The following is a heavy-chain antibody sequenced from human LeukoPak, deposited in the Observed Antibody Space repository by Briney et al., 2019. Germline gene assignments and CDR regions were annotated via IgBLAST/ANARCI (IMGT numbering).Heavy chain of an antibody. J-gene: IGHJ4*02. Sequence: PGGSLRLSCAASGFTFSSYWMHWVRQAPGKGLVWVSHIYSDANSTNYADSVKGRFTISRDNAKNTLYLQMNSLKAEDTAVYYCARGGDGCNYDFDYWGQGTLVTVSS. D-gene: IGHD5-24*01. CDR1: GFTFSSYW. CDR2: IYSDANST. CDR3: ARGGDGCNYDFDY. V-gene: IGHV3-74*01.